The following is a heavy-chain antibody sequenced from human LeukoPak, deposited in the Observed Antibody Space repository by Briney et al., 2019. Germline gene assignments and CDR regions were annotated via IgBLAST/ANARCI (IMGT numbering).Heavy chain of an antibody. Sequence: SETLSLTCTVSGGSISSYYWSWIRQPPGKGLEWIGYIHYSGSTNYNPSLKSRVTISVDTSKNQFSLKLSSVTAADTAVYYCASRSSDSSGYYIPYYYYYYYMDVWGKGTTVTISS. CDR1: GGSISSYY. J-gene: IGHJ6*03. CDR3: ASRSSDSSGYYIPYYYYYYYMDV. D-gene: IGHD3-22*01. CDR2: IHYSGST. V-gene: IGHV4-59*08.